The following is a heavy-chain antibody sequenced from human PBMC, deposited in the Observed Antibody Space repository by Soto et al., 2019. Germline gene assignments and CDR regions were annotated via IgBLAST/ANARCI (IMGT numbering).Heavy chain of an antibody. Sequence: GESLKISFKGSGYSFTSYWISWVRQMPGKGLEWMGRIDPSDSYTNYSPSFQGHVTISADKSISTAYLQWSSLKASDTAMYYCARWDSNNNWFDPWGQGTLVTVSS. V-gene: IGHV5-10-1*01. CDR2: IDPSDSYT. CDR3: ARWDSNNNWFDP. CDR1: GYSFTSYW. D-gene: IGHD6-13*01. J-gene: IGHJ5*02.